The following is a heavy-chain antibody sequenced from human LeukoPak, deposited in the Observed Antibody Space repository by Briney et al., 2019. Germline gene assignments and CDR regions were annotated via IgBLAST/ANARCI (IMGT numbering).Heavy chain of an antibody. CDR3: ARDKADRNPWNRNYHYDSGGSLNH. CDR2: LSGSGGGT. V-gene: IGHV3-23*01. Sequence: GGSLRLSCAASGFTFSSYVMTWVRQGPGKGLEWVSSLSGSGGGTFYADSVKGRFTISRDNSKNTLYLQMISLRTEDTAVYCCARDKADRNPWNRNYHYDSGGSLNHWGQGTLVTVSS. D-gene: IGHD3-22*01. J-gene: IGHJ5*02. CDR1: GFTFSSYV.